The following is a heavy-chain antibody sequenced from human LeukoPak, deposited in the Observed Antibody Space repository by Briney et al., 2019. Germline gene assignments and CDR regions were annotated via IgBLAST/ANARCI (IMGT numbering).Heavy chain of an antibody. CDR2: IYTSGST. V-gene: IGHV4-61*02. J-gene: IGHJ4*02. D-gene: IGHD4-17*01. CDR1: GGSISSGSYY. Sequence: SETLSLTCTVSGGSISSGSYYWSWIRHPAGKGLEWFGRIYTSGSTNYNPSLKSRVTISVDTSKNQFSLKLSSVTAADTAVYYCAREIYGDYGAFDYWGQGTLVTVSS. CDR3: AREIYGDYGAFDY.